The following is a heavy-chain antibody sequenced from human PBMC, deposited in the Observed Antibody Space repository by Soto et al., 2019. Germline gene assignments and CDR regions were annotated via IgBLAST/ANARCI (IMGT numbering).Heavy chain of an antibody. V-gene: IGHV4-59*01. Sequence: PSETLSLTCTFSGGSISSYYWSWIRQPPGKGLEWIGYIYYSGSTNYNPSLKSRVTISVDTSKNQFSLKLSSVTAADTAVYYCAGLLWFGESPTPDAFDIWGQGTMVTVS. J-gene: IGHJ3*02. CDR3: AGLLWFGESPTPDAFDI. D-gene: IGHD3-10*01. CDR1: GGSISSYY. CDR2: IYYSGST.